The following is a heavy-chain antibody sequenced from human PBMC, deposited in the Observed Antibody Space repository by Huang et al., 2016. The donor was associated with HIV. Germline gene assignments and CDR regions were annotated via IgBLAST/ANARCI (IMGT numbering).Heavy chain of an antibody. V-gene: IGHV2-5*02. D-gene: IGHD6-19*01. Sequence: QITLKESGPTLVKPTQTLTLTCTVSGFSLSATGVAVGWLRQPPGKALGWFGIIYWDEDTRYSPSLKSRLTITKDTAKNQVILTVANMDPVDTATYYGARRPIGWTYMDVWGKGTTVTVSS. CDR3: ARRPIGWTYMDV. CDR1: GFSLSATGVA. J-gene: IGHJ6*03. CDR2: IYWDEDT.